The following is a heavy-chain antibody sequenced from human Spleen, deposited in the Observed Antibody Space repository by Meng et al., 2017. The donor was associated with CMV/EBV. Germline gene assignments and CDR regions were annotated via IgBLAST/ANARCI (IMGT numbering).Heavy chain of an antibody. V-gene: IGHV3-7*01. CDR2: IKEDGSEA. D-gene: IGHD3-22*01. CDR1: GFIFSRHW. Sequence: GGSLRLSCAASGFIFSRHWMSWVRQAPGKGLEWVANIKEDGSEAYYVDSMKGRFAISRDNAKKSLFLQMNGLRADDTAVYYCARVPIDDSSGFDYWGQGTLVTVSS. CDR3: ARVPIDDSSGFDY. J-gene: IGHJ4*02.